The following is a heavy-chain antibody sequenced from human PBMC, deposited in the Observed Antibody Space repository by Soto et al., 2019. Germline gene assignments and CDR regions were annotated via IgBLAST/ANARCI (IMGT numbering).Heavy chain of an antibody. CDR1: GYTFTSYG. D-gene: IGHD3-22*01. J-gene: IGHJ6*02. Sequence: QVQLVQSGAEVKKPGASVKVSCKASGYTFTSYGISWVRQAPGQGLEWMGWISAYNGNTNEAQKLQGRVTMTTDTTTSTAYMELRSLRSDDTAVYYCARVRYYYDSSGYFYYYDGMDGWGQGTTVTVSS. V-gene: IGHV1-18*01. CDR3: ARVRYYYDSSGYFYYYDGMDG. CDR2: ISAYNGNT.